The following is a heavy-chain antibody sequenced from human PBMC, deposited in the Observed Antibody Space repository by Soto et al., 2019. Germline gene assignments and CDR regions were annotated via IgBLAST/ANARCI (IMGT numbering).Heavy chain of an antibody. Sequence: SGPMLVDRTQTVTLKCIFSGFSLSTRAVGVGWIRQPPGKALEWLALIYWNDDKRYSPSLKNRLTITKDTSKNHVVLTMTNMDPVDTATYYCAHRHELGSFDIWGQGTKVTVSS. D-gene: IGHD1-26*01. CDR1: GFSLSTRAVG. V-gene: IGHV2-5*01. CDR3: AHRHELGSFDI. J-gene: IGHJ3*02. CDR2: IYWNDDK.